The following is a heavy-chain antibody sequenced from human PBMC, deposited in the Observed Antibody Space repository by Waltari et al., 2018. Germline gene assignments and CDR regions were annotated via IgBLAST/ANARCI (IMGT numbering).Heavy chain of an antibody. CDR2: ISVSDAT. CDR1: GTSFSDSA. CDR3: ATPFYNWDDPLHS. Sequence: EVQLLESGVDLVRPGGSLRLSCAVSGTSFSDSAFNWVRLAPGTGLGCVSGISVSDATYYADSVKGRFTISRDTSKNTVFLQMNGLRAEDTAVYYCATPFYNWDDPLHSWGQGTLVTVSS. J-gene: IGHJ4*02. V-gene: IGHV3-23*01. D-gene: IGHD1-20*01.